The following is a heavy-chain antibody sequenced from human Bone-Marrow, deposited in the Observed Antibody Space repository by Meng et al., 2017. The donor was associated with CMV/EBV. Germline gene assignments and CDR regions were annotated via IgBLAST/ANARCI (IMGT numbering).Heavy chain of an antibody. D-gene: IGHD6-6*01. J-gene: IGHJ4*02. V-gene: IGHV3-15*01. CDR3: TTDRGIADRPVFDS. Sequence: GFIYSKAGRSWDRQATGKGLGWVGRIKSKNDGGKVDHAAPVKGRFSISRDDSKSTVYLQMNSLKTEDIAVYYCTTDRGIADRPVFDSWGQGTLVTVSS. CDR1: GFIYSKAG. CDR2: IKSKNDGGKV.